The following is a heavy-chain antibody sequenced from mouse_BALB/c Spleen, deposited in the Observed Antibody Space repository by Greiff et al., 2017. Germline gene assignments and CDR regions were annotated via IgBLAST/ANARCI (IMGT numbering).Heavy chain of an antibody. CDR2: ISSGSSTI. D-gene: IGHD1-2*01. J-gene: IGHJ4*01. V-gene: IGHV5-17*02. Sequence: EVMLVESGGGLVQPGGSRKLSCAASGFTFSSFGMHWVRQAPEKGLEWVAYISSGSSTIYYADTVKGRFTISRDNPKNTLFLQMTSLRSEDTAMYYCARRGLLRLQNYAMDYWGQGTSVTVSS. CDR3: ARRGLLRLQNYAMDY. CDR1: GFTFSSFG.